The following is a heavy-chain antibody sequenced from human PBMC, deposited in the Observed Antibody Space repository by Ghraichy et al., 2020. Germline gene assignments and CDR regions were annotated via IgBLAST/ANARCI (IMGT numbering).Heavy chain of an antibody. V-gene: IGHV4-4*07. J-gene: IGHJ5*02. CDR1: GGSISSYY. D-gene: IGHD2-2*01. Sequence: SETLSLTCTVSGGSISSYYWSWIRQPAGKGLEWIGRIYTSGSTNYNPSLKSRVTMSVDTSKNQFSLKLSSVTAADTAVYYCARTVYCSSTSCELQRYWFDPWGQGTLVTVSS. CDR3: ARTVYCSSTSCELQRYWFDP. CDR2: IYTSGST.